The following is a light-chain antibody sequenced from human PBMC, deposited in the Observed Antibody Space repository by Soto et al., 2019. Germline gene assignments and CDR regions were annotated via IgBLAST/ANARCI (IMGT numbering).Light chain of an antibody. V-gene: IGKV3-11*01. J-gene: IGKJ5*01. CDR1: QSVSSN. CDR2: GAS. Sequence: EVVLTQSPDTLSLPPGERATLSCRASQSVSSNLAWYQQKPGQAPRLLIYGASTRATGIPARFSGSGSGTDFTLTISSLQPEDFATYYCQQANSFPITFGQGTRLEIK. CDR3: QQANSFPIT.